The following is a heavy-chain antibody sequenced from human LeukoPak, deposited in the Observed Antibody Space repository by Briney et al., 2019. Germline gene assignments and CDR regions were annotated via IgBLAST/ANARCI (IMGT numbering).Heavy chain of an antibody. D-gene: IGHD3-10*01. V-gene: IGHV1-2*02. CDR2: INPNSGGT. J-gene: IGHJ4*02. Sequence: ASVKVSCKASGYTFTGYYMHWVRQAPGQGLEWMGWINPNSGGTNYAQKFQGRVTMTRDTSISTAYMELSRLRSDDTAVYYCARELWFGEFSYIYWGQGTLVTVSS. CDR3: ARELWFGEFSYIY. CDR1: GYTFTGYY.